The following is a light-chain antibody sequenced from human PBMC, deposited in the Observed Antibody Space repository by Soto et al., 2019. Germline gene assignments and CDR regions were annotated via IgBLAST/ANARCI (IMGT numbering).Light chain of an antibody. CDR2: GAS. V-gene: IGKV3D-15*01. Sequence: EIVMTQSPATLSVSPGERATLSCRASQSVSSNLAWYKQKPGQAPRLLIYGASSRATGIPARFSGSGSGTEFTLTISSLQSEDFAFYYCQQYYKWPPWTFGQGTKVDIK. CDR1: QSVSSN. CDR3: QQYYKWPPWT. J-gene: IGKJ1*01.